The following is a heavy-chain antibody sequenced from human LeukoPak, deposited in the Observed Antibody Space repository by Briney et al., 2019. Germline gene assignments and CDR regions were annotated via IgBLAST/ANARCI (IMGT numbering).Heavy chain of an antibody. CDR3: VETRVIVLMAAFDY. CDR2: ISSNGGST. J-gene: IGHJ4*02. D-gene: IGHD2-8*01. CDR1: GFTFSSYA. Sequence: GGSPRLSCSASGFTFSSYAMHWVRQAPGKGLEYVSAISSNGGSTYYADSVKGRFTISRDNSKNTLYLQMSSLRAEDTAVYYCVETRVIVLMAAFDYWGQGTLVTVSS. V-gene: IGHV3-64D*06.